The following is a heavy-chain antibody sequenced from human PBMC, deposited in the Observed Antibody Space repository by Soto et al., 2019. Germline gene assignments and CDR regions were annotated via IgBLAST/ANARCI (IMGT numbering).Heavy chain of an antibody. D-gene: IGHD6-13*01. Sequence: GGSLRLSCAASGFTFSSYAMSWVRQAPGKGLEWVSAISGSGGSTYYADSVNGRFTISRDNSKNTLYLQMNSLRAEDTAVYYCAKDWGAAAGTGQTFDYWGQGTLVTVS. CDR2: ISGSGGST. CDR1: GFTFSSYA. J-gene: IGHJ4*02. CDR3: AKDWGAAAGTGQTFDY. V-gene: IGHV3-23*01.